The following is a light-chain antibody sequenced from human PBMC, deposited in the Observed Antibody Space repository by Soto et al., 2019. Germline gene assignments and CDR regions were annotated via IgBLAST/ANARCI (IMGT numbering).Light chain of an antibody. CDR3: QQYGSSRT. Sequence: EIVLTQSPGTLSLSPGERATLSCRASQSVSSSYLAWYQQKPGQAPRILIYGASSRATGIPDRFSGSGSGTDFTLNISRLEPEDFAVYYCQQYGSSRTFGQGTKVEIK. V-gene: IGKV3-20*01. J-gene: IGKJ1*01. CDR1: QSVSSSY. CDR2: GAS.